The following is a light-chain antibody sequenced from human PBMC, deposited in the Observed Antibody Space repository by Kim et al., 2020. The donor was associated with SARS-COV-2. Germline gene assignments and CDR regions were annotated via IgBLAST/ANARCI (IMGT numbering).Light chain of an antibody. V-gene: IGLV3-1*01. CDR3: QAWDSSGV. CDR1: KLGDKY. J-gene: IGLJ2*01. Sequence: SYELTQPPSVSVSPGQTASITCSGDKLGDKYASWYQQKAGQSPVLVIYQDNKRPSGIPERFSGSNSGNTATLTISGTQAMDEADYYCQAWDSSGVFGGGTQLTVL. CDR2: QDN.